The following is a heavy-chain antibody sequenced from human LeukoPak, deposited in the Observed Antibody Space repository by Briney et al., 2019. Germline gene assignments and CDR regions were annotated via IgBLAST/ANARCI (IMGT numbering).Heavy chain of an antibody. CDR1: GFTVSSNY. CDR3: ARGGALGYCSSTSCRTDAFDI. Sequence: GGSLRLSCAVSGFTVSSNYMSWVRQAPGKGLAWVSVIYSGGSTYYADSVKGRFTISRDNSKNTLYLQMNSLRAEDTAVYYCARGGALGYCSSTSCRTDAFDIWGQGTMVTVSS. CDR2: IYSGGST. V-gene: IGHV3-53*01. J-gene: IGHJ3*02. D-gene: IGHD2-2*01.